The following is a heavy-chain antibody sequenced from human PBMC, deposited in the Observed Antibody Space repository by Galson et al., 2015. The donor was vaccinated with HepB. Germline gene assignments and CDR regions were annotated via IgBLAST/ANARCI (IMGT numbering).Heavy chain of an antibody. CDR1: GFTFSSYG. D-gene: IGHD6-19*01. V-gene: IGHV3-30*18. J-gene: IGHJ4*02. CDR3: AEDLYSSGWDLGV. Sequence: SLRLSCAASGFTFSSYGMHWVRQAPGKGLEWVAVISYDGSNKYYADSVKGRFTISRDNSKNTLYLQMNSLRAEDTAVYYCAEDLYSSGWDLGVWGQGTLVTVSS. CDR2: ISYDGSNK.